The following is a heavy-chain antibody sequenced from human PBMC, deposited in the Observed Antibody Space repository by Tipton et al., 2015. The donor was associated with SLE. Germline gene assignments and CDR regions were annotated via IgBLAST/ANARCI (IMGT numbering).Heavy chain of an antibody. CDR2: ISYDGSNK. Sequence: SLRLSCAASGFTFSSYAMHWVRQAPGKGLEWVAVISYDGSNKYYADSVKGRFTISRDNSKNTLYLQMNSLRAEDTAIYYCASVYGSGSYQGVDYWGQGTLVTVSS. CDR3: ASVYGSGSYQGVDY. D-gene: IGHD3-10*01. J-gene: IGHJ4*02. CDR1: GFTFSSYA. V-gene: IGHV3-30*04.